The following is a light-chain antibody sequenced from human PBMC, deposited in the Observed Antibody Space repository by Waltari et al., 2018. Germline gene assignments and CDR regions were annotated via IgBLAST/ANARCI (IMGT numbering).Light chain of an antibody. CDR1: QSVSSN. CDR2: GAS. CDR3: QHYNNRPIT. V-gene: IGKV3-15*01. J-gene: IGKJ5*01. Sequence: EIVMTQSPATLSVSPGERATLSCRASQSVSSNLAWYQQKPGQAPRLLIYGASTRATGIPARFSGSVSGTEFTLTISSLQSEDFAVYYCQHYNNRPITFGQGKRLEIK.